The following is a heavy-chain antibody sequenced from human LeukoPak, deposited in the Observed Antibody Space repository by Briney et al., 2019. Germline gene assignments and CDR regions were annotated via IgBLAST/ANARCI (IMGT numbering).Heavy chain of an antibody. CDR1: GGSISSGGYS. Sequence: SETLSLTCAVSGGSISSGGYSWSWIRQPPGKGLEWIGYIYYSGSTYYNPSLKSRVTISVDTSKNQFSLKLSSVTAADTAVYYCARGDGSVTTHAFDIWGQGTMVTVSS. CDR2: IYYSGST. V-gene: IGHV4-31*11. J-gene: IGHJ3*02. D-gene: IGHD4-17*01. CDR3: ARGDGSVTTHAFDI.